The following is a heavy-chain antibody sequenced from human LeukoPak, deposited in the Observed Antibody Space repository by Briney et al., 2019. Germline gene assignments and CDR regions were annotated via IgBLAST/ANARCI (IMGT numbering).Heavy chain of an antibody. CDR1: GGSISSSSYY. V-gene: IGHV4-61*01. D-gene: IGHD3-10*01. CDR2: IYYSGST. J-gene: IGHJ4*02. CDR3: ARELRSGSSPFDY. Sequence: SETLSLTCTVSGGSISSSSYYWSWIRQPPGKGPEWIGYIYYSGSTNYNPSLKSRVTISVDTSKNQFSLKLSSVTAADTAVYYCARELRSGSSPFDYWGQGTLVTVSS.